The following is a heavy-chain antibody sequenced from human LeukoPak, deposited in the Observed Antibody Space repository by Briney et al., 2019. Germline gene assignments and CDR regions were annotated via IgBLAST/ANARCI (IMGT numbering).Heavy chain of an antibody. CDR2: INHSGST. D-gene: IGHD6-13*01. CDR3: ASRGYSSRGYNWFDP. Sequence: NASETLSLTCAVYGGSFSGYYWSWIRQPPGKGLEWIGEINHSGSTNYNPSLKSRVTISVDTSKNQFSLKLSSVTAADTAVYYCASRGYSSRGYNWFDPWGQGTLVTVSS. CDR1: GGSFSGYY. J-gene: IGHJ5*02. V-gene: IGHV4-34*01.